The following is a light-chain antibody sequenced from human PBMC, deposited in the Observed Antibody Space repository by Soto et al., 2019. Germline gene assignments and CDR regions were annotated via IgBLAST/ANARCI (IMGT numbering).Light chain of an antibody. Sequence: QSVLTQPPSASGTPGQRVTISCSGSRSNIESNTVNWYQQLPGTAPKLLIFNNNQWPSGVPDRFSGSKSGTSASLAISGLQSGDEADYYCEAWDSSLSAGVFGGGTKLTVL. J-gene: IGLJ3*02. V-gene: IGLV1-44*01. CDR3: EAWDSSLSAGV. CDR1: RSNIESNT. CDR2: NNN.